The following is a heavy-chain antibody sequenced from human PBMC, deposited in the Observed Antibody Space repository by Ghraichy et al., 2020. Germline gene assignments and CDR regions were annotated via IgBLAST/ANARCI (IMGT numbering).Heavy chain of an antibody. CDR3: SRDSNYHMDV. D-gene: IGHD4-11*01. Sequence: GGSPRLSCEASGFTSSSYWVHWGRQVPWEGLVWVSRMYSDGTSTIYAGSVKGPFTISRDNAKSTLYLQMNSVRADDTAVYYCSRDSNYHMDVWGQGTTVIVSS. CDR1: GFTSSSYW. CDR2: MYSDGTST. J-gene: IGHJ6*02. V-gene: IGHV3-74*01.